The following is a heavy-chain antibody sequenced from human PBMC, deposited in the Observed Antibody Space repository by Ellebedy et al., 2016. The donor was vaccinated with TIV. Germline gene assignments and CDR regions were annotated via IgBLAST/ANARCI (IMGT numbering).Heavy chain of an antibody. Sequence: GESLKISCAASGFSFRDCGMHWVRQAPGKGLEWVAVIWFDGSNKYYGDSVEGRFTISRDNAKNSLYLQMISLRAEDTAVYYCARDQGWAVPGSTRFDYWGQGTLVTVSS. J-gene: IGHJ4*02. CDR1: GFSFRDCG. CDR3: ARDQGWAVPGSTRFDY. D-gene: IGHD6-19*01. CDR2: IWFDGSNK. V-gene: IGHV3-33*01.